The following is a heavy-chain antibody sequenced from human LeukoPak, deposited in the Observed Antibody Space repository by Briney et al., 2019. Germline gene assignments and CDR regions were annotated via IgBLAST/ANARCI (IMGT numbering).Heavy chain of an antibody. J-gene: IGHJ4*02. CDR2: INSDGSST. D-gene: IGHD3-3*02. CDR1: GFTFSSYW. CDR3: ARDGILGSHDS. Sequence: PGGSLRLSCAASGFTFSSYWIHWVRQAPGKGLVWVSRINSDGSSTSYADSVKGRFTISRDNAKNTLDLQMNSLRAEDTAVYYCARDGILGSHDSWGQGTLVTVPS. V-gene: IGHV3-74*01.